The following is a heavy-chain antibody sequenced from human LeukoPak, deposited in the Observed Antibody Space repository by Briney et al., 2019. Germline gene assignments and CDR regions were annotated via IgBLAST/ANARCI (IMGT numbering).Heavy chain of an antibody. J-gene: IGHJ4*02. D-gene: IGHD3-9*01. Sequence: PSETLSLTCAVSGGSINSSNWWTWVRQPPGKGLEWIGEISHSGSTNYNPSLKSRVTISVDKSKNQFSLKLNSVTAADTAVYYCARDWSNYDILTGSDSSWGQGTLVTVSS. CDR2: ISHSGST. V-gene: IGHV4-4*02. CDR3: ARDWSNYDILTGSDSS. CDR1: GGSINSSNW.